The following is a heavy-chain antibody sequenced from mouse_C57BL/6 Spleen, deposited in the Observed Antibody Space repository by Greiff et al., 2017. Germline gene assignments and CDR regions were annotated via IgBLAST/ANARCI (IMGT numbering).Heavy chain of an antibody. D-gene: IGHD1-1*01. CDR3: ARSGLSTTVVVPFDY. CDR2: IYPRSGNT. CDR1: GYTFTSYG. J-gene: IGHJ2*01. V-gene: IGHV1-81*01. Sequence: QVQLQQSGAELARPGASVKLSCKASGYTFTSYGISWVKQRTGQGLEWIGEIYPRSGNTYYNEKFKGKATLTADKSSSTAYMELRSLTSEDSAVXYCARSGLSTTVVVPFDYWGQGTTLTVSS.